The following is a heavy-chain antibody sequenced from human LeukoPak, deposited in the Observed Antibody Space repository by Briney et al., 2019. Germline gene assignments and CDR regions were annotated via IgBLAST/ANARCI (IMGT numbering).Heavy chain of an antibody. V-gene: IGHV3-9*01. CDR3: AREGGEWLQSYGMDV. CDR1: RFTFDVYA. J-gene: IGHJ6*02. D-gene: IGHD5-24*01. CDR2: ISWNSGSI. Sequence: GRSLRLSCASSRFTFDVYAMHWVRQAPGKGLEWVSGISWNSGSIGYADSVKGRFTISRDNAKNSLYLQMNSLRAEDTAVYYCAREGGEWLQSYGMDVWGQGTTVTVSS.